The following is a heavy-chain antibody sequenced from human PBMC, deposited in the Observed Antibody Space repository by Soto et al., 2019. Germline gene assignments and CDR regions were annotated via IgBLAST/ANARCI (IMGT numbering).Heavy chain of an antibody. J-gene: IGHJ4*02. CDR1: GFTFSSYA. CDR2: ISGSGGST. Sequence: GESLKISCAASGFTFSSYAMSWVRQAPGKGLEWVSAISGSGGSTYYADSVKGRFTISRDNSKNTLYLQMNSLRAEDTAVYYCAKVGYGDYELVFFDYWGQGTLVTVSS. V-gene: IGHV3-23*01. CDR3: AKVGYGDYELVFFDY. D-gene: IGHD4-17*01.